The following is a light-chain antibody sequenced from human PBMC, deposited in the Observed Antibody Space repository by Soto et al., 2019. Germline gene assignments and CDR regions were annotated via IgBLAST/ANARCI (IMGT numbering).Light chain of an antibody. CDR3: SSSTDSSTL. V-gene: IGLV2-14*01. J-gene: IGLJ1*01. CDR2: GVS. Sequence: QSALTQPASVSGSPGQSITISCTGTSSDVGSYNYVSWYQQHPGKAPKLMIYGVSDRPSGISSRFSGSKSGNTASLTISGRQTEDEADYYCSSSTDSSTLFGTGTKVTVL. CDR1: SSDVGSYNY.